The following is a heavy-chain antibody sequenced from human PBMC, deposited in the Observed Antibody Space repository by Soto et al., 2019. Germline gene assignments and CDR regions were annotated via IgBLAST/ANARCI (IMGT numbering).Heavy chain of an antibody. CDR1: VDGVSSNSAA. J-gene: IGHJ4*02. CDR2: TYYRSKWYN. CDR3: ARDRVAARPIDY. Sequence: SQTLSLTFAISVDGVSSNSAAWNWIRQSPSRGLEWLGRTYYRSKWYNDYAVSVKSRITINPDTSKNQFSLQLNSVTPEDTAVYYCARDRVAARPIDYWGQGTLVTVSS. D-gene: IGHD6-6*01. V-gene: IGHV6-1*01.